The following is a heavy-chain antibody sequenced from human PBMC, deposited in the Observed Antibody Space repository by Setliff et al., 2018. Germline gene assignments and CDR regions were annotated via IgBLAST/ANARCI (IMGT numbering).Heavy chain of an antibody. D-gene: IGHD2-2*01. CDR2: IIPIFGTA. CDR3: ARYRVVPAALNWFDP. J-gene: IGHJ5*02. Sequence: SVKVSCKASGGTFSSYAISWVRQAPGQGLEWMGRIIPIFGTANYAQKFQGRVTITTDKSTSTAYMELSSLRSEDTAVYYCARYRVVPAALNWFDPWGQGTLVTVS. V-gene: IGHV1-69*05. CDR1: GGTFSSYA.